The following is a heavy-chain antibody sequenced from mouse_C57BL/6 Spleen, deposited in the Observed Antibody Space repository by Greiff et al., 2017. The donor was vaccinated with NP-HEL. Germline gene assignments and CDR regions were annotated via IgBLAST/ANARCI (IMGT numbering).Heavy chain of an antibody. CDR2: IDPETGGT. Sequence: VQLQQSGAELVRPGASVTLSCKASGYTFTDYEMHWVKQTPVHGLEWIGAIDPETGGTAYNQKFKGKAILTADKSSSTAYMELRSLTSEDSAVYYCTRSGSYSNYVWFAYWGQGTLVTVSA. V-gene: IGHV1-15*01. CDR3: TRSGSYSNYVWFAY. J-gene: IGHJ3*01. D-gene: IGHD2-5*01. CDR1: GYTFTDYE.